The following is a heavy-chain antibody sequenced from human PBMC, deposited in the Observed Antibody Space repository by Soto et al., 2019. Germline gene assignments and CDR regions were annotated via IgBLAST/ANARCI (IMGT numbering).Heavy chain of an antibody. V-gene: IGHV1-2*02. CDR2: IDPDSGGT. CDR3: ARGPLE. Sequence: ASVKVSCKASGYIFTGYYLYWVRQAPGQGLEWMGRIDPDSGGTDYAEKFQGRVTMTRDTAIDTAYMEVSRLTSDDTAVYFCARGPLEWGQGTLVTVSS. J-gene: IGHJ1*01. CDR1: GYIFTGYY.